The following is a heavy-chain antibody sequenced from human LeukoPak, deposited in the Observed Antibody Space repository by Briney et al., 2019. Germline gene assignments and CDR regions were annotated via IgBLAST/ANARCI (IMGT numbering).Heavy chain of an antibody. V-gene: IGHV3-21*03. CDR3: ASTDSSGYYYR. D-gene: IGHD3-22*01. Sequence: PGGSLRLSCTASGFTFSSYSMNWVRQAPGKGLQWVSSISSSSSYIYYADSVKGRFTISRDNAKNSLYLQMNSLRAEDTAVYYCASTDSSGYYYRWGQGTLVTVSS. J-gene: IGHJ5*02. CDR2: ISSSSSYI. CDR1: GFTFSSYS.